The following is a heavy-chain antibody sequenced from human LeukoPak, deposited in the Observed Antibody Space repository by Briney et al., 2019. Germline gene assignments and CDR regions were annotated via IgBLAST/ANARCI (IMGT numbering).Heavy chain of an antibody. V-gene: IGHV5-51*01. D-gene: IGHD3-10*01. J-gene: IGHJ6*02. CDR2: IYPRDSEI. CDR3: ARLSRITMVRGAMDA. CDR1: GYSFTDYW. Sequence: GESLKISCKGSGYSFTDYWIAWVRQMPRQGLEWMGLIYPRDSEIRNSPSFQGQVTISADKSINTAYLQWSTLKASDTAIYYCARLSRITMVRGAMDAWGQGTPVTVSS.